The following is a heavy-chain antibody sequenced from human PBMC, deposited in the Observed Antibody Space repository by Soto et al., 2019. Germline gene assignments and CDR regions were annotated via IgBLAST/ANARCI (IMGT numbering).Heavy chain of an antibody. Sequence: QVQLVQSGAEVKKPGASVKVSCKASGYTFTSYDINWVRQATGQGLEWMGWMNPNSGNTGYAQKFQGRVTMTRNTPRTTAYMGLSSLRAKNTAVYYSARDGIRGMEVWGQGTTVTVSS. V-gene: IGHV1-8*02. CDR3: ARDGIRGMEV. D-gene: IGHD1-26*01. CDR2: MNPNSGNT. CDR1: GYTFTSYD. J-gene: IGHJ6*02.